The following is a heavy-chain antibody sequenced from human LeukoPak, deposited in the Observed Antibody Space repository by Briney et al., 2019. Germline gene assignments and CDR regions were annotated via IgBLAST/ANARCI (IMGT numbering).Heavy chain of an antibody. D-gene: IGHD2-2*01. CDR3: ARDIYCSSTSCYGNAFDI. CDR1: GFTFSSYA. CDR2: ISYDGSNK. V-gene: IGHV3-30*04. Sequence: PGGSLRLSCAASGFTFSSYAMHWVRQAPGKGLEWVAVISYDGSNKYYADSVKGRFTISRDNSKNTLYLQMNSLRAEDTAVYYCARDIYCSSTSCYGNAFDIWGQGTMVTVSS. J-gene: IGHJ3*02.